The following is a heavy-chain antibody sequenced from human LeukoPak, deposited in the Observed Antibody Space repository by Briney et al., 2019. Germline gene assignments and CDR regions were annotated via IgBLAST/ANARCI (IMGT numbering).Heavy chain of an antibody. V-gene: IGHV1-46*01. D-gene: IGHD3-22*01. J-gene: IGHJ4*02. CDR2: INPSGGST. CDR3: ARDLGGYDSSGYRFDY. Sequence: ASVKVSCKASGYTFTSYYMHWVRQAPGQGLEWMGIINPSGGSTSYAQKFQGRVTITTDESTSTAYMELSSLRSEDTAVYYCARDLGGYDSSGYRFDYWGQGTLVTVSS. CDR1: GYTFTSYY.